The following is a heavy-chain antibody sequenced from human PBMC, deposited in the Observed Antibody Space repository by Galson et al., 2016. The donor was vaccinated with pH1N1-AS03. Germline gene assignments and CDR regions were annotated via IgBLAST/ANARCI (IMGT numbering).Heavy chain of an antibody. V-gene: IGHV3-23*01. CDR3: AEAGDIVVVPAAIGYYCMDV. CDR1: GFIFSSYA. J-gene: IGHJ6*02. D-gene: IGHD2-2*01. CDR2: ISGSDGST. Sequence: SLRLSCAASGFIFSSYAMSWVRQAPGKGLEWVSTISGSDGSTYYADSVKGRFTISRDNSKNTLYLQMNSLRAEDTAVYYCAEAGDIVVVPAAIGYYCMDVWGQGTTVTVSS.